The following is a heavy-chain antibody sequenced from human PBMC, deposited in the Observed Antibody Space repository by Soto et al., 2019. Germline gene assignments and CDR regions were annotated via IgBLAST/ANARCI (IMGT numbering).Heavy chain of an antibody. CDR3: ARGYYYDTSGYYSAFDI. J-gene: IGHJ3*02. V-gene: IGHV4-59*01. CDR1: GGSISSDY. D-gene: IGHD3-22*01. Sequence: SETLSLTCTVSGGSISSDYWSWIRQPPGKGLEWVGYVYNNGGTKYNPSLKSRVTISVDTSNNQFSLKLTSVTAADTAVYYCARGYYYDTSGYYSAFDIWGQGPMVT. CDR2: VYNNGGT.